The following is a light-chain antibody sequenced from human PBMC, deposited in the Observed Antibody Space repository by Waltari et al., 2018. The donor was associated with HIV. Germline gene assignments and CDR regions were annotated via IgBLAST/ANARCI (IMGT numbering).Light chain of an antibody. V-gene: IGLV1-47*01. CDR3: ATWDDTLSGHVV. J-gene: IGLJ2*01. CDR1: SSNIGSNY. CDR2: RND. Sequence: QSVLTQPPSASGTPGQRITISCSGSSSNIGSNYVYWYQQLPGTAPKLLICRNDQRPSGVPDRFSGSKSGTAASLAISGLRSEDEADYYCATWDDTLSGHVVFGGGTKLNVL.